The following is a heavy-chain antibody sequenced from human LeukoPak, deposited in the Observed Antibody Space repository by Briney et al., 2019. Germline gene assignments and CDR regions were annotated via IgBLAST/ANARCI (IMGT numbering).Heavy chain of an antibody. J-gene: IGHJ3*02. CDR1: GFTFSSYG. V-gene: IGHV3-23*01. CDR3: AKDPPTVMANAFHM. CDR2: ISGSGGTT. D-gene: IGHD5-18*01. Sequence: GASLRLSCAASGFTFSSYGMSWVRQAPGKGLEWVSSISGSGGTTYYADSVKGRFTISRDNSKNTLYLQMNSLRADDTAVYSCAKDPPTVMANAFHMWGQGTMVTVS.